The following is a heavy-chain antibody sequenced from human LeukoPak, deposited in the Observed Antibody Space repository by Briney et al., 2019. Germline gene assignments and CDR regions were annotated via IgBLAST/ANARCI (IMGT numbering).Heavy chain of an antibody. D-gene: IGHD1-7*01. Sequence: PSETLSLTCTVSGGSVSSGGFYWTWIRQPPGKGLEWIGYIYYSGSTNYIPSLRSRLTISVDTSKNQFSLKLSSVTAADTAVYYCAREDITGTASYFDYWGQGTLATVSS. V-gene: IGHV4-61*08. J-gene: IGHJ4*02. CDR2: IYYSGST. CDR1: GGSVSSGGFY. CDR3: AREDITGTASYFDY.